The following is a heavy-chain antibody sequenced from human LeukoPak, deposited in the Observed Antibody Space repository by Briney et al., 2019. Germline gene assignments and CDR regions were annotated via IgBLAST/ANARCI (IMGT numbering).Heavy chain of an antibody. D-gene: IGHD2-2*02. CDR2: IPVSGDPT. CDR1: GLTFSRYA. J-gene: IGHJ3*02. CDR3: ARAARGAAAIHAFDI. Sequence: GGSLRLSCAASGLTFSRYAMTWVRQAPGKGLEWVSSIPVSGDPTYYADSVRGRFTVSRDNSRNTLYLQINSLRAEDTAVYYCARAARGAAAIHAFDIWGQGTMVTVSS. V-gene: IGHV3-23*01.